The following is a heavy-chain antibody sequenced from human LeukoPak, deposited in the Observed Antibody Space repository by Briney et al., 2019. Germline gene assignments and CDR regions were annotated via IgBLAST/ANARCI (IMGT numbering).Heavy chain of an antibody. V-gene: IGHV4-34*01. CDR3: ARDQGTIILGYFDY. J-gene: IGHJ4*02. CDR1: GGSFSGYY. Sequence: SETLSLTCAVYGGSFSGYYWSWIRQPPGKGLEWIGIIYYSGSTYYNPSLKSRVTISVDTSKNQFSPKLSSVTAADTAVYYCARDQGTIILGYFDYWGQGTLVTVSS. CDR2: IYYSGST. D-gene: IGHD3-22*01.